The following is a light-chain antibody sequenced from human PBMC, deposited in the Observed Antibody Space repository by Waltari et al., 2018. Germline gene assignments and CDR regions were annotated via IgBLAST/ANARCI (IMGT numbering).Light chain of an antibody. Sequence: EIMLTQSPGTLSLSPGERATLSCRASQIIFRALAWYQQKPGQAPRLLIYDVSTRASGIPDRFSGSGSGTDFRLTISRLEPEDFAVYYCQHYVRLPVTFGQGTKLEFK. CDR1: QIIFRA. CDR2: DVS. J-gene: IGKJ1*01. V-gene: IGKV3-20*01. CDR3: QHYVRLPVT.